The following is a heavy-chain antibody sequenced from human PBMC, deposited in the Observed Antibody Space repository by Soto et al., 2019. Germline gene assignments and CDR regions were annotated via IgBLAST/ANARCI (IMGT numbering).Heavy chain of an antibody. J-gene: IGHJ6*02. CDR1: GFMFSSFA. D-gene: IGHD2-2*01. V-gene: IGHV3-23*01. CDR2: TRSNGEHT. CDR3: AKDSKSVSVSAARVYGMDV. Sequence: EVQILESGGGMVQSGGSLRLSCAGSGFMFSSFAMTWVRQAPGKGLEWVSTTRSNGEHTYYADSVKGRFTVSRDNSKNTLFLEMSSLRAEDSAIYYCAKDSKSVSVSAARVYGMDVWGQGTTVTVSS.